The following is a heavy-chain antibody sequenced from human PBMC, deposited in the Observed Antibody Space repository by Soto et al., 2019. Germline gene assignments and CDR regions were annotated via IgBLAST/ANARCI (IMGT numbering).Heavy chain of an antibody. D-gene: IGHD4-4*01. Sequence: QVQLHESGSGLVKPSETLSLTCTVSGGSVGSGKYFWTWIRQPPGKGLEWIGYIHDSGSTSYNPSLKSRVTITLDTSKIQLSLNLRSVTAADTAVYYCARVGNYEGVYWGQGSPVTVSS. J-gene: IGHJ4*02. V-gene: IGHV4-61*01. CDR2: IHDSGST. CDR1: GGSVGSGKYF. CDR3: ARVGNYEGVY.